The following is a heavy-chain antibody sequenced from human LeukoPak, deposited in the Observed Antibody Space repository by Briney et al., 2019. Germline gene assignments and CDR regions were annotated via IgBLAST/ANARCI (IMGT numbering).Heavy chain of an antibody. CDR1: GFTFSSYW. CDR3: ASTWNYLYFDY. Sequence: GGSLRLSCAGSGFTFSSYWMSWVRQAPGKGLEWVASIKRDGSEEYYVDSVKGRFTISRDNAKNSVYLQMNSLRAEDTAVYYCASTWNYLYFDYWGQGTLVTVSS. D-gene: IGHD1-7*01. V-gene: IGHV3-7*01. CDR2: IKRDGSEE. J-gene: IGHJ4*02.